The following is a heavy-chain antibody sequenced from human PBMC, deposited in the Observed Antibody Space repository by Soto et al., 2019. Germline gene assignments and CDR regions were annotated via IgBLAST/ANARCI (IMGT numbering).Heavy chain of an antibody. CDR2: IRSKANSYAT. J-gene: IGHJ6*02. Sequence: EVQLVESGGGLVQPGGSLKLSCAASGFTFSGSAMHWVRQASGKGLEWVGRIRSKANSYATAYAASVKGRFTISRDDSKNTAYLQMNSLKTEDTTVYYCTRLIDTTVTTDYYYYYGMDVWGQGTTATVSS. D-gene: IGHD4-17*01. V-gene: IGHV3-73*02. CDR3: TRLIDTTVTTDYYYYYGMDV. CDR1: GFTFSGSA.